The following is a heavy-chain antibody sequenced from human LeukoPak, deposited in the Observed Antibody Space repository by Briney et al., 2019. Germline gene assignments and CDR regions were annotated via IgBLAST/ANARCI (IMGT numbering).Heavy chain of an antibody. V-gene: IGHV1-2*02. CDR3: ARDAGWFGKFYYMDV. D-gene: IGHD3-10*01. Sequence: GASVKVSCKASGYTFTGYYMHWVRQAPGQGLEWMGWINPNSGGTNYAQKFQGRVTMTRDTSISTAYMELSRLRSDDTAVYYCARDAGWFGKFYYMDVWGKGTTVTISS. CDR2: INPNSGGT. J-gene: IGHJ6*03. CDR1: GYTFTGYY.